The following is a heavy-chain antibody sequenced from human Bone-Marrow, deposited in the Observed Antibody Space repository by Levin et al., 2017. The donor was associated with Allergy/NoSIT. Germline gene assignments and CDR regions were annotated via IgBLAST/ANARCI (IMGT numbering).Heavy chain of an antibody. CDR2: IGTAGDT. V-gene: IGHV3-13*01. Sequence: GESLKISCAASGFTFINYDIHWVRQGTGEGLEWVSGIGTAGDTYYAGSVKGRFTISRENGDNSVYLQMNSLRAGDTAVYYCARKIRGTYYGMDVWGQGTTVTVSS. J-gene: IGHJ6*02. D-gene: IGHD3-16*01. CDR1: GFTFINYD. CDR3: ARKIRGTYYGMDV.